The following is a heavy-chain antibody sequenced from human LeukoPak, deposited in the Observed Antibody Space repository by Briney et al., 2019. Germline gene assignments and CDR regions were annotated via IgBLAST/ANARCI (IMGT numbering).Heavy chain of an antibody. D-gene: IGHD3-10*01. V-gene: IGHV3-21*01. CDR1: GFTFNSYS. CDR2: ISSSSSYI. J-gene: IGHJ5*02. CDR3: ARESYDSGSYYNNWFDP. Sequence: PGGSLRLSCAASGFTFNSYSMNWVRQAPGKGLEWVSSISSSSSYIYYADSVKGRFTISRDNAKNSLYLQMNSLRAEDTAVYYCARESYDSGSYYNNWFDPWGQGTPVTVSS.